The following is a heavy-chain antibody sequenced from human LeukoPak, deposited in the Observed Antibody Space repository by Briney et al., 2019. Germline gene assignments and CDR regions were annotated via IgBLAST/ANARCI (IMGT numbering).Heavy chain of an antibody. CDR2: IWYDGSNK. V-gene: IGHV3-33*01. CDR3: AREAVDTAMVTGIDY. D-gene: IGHD5-18*01. Sequence: GGSLRLSCAAPGFTFSNYGMHWVRQAPGKGLEWVAVIWYDGSNKYYADSVKGRFTVSRDNSKNTLYLQANSLRAEDTAVYYCAREAVDTAMVTGIDYWGQGTLVTVSS. J-gene: IGHJ4*02. CDR1: GFTFSNYG.